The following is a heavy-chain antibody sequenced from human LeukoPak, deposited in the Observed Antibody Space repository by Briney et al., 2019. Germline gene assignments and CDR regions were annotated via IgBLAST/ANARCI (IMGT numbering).Heavy chain of an antibody. CDR3: SRESGAFCPFGY. Sequence: SETLSLTCAVYGGSFSGYYWSWIRQPPGKGLEWIGEINHSGSTNYNPSLNGRVTMSLDKSSNQLSLNLTSVTAADTATYYCSRESGAFCPFGYWGPGSLVIVSS. CDR1: GGSFSGYY. V-gene: IGHV4-34*01. J-gene: IGHJ4*02. CDR2: INHSGST. D-gene: IGHD1-26*01.